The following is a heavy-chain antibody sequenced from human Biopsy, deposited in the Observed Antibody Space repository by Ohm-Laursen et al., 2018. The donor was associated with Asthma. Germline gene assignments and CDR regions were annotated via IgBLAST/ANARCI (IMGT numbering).Heavy chain of an antibody. D-gene: IGHD3-10*01. J-gene: IGHJ6*02. CDR2: ISVYNGNA. CDR3: ARAVDYSHYYGIDV. CDR1: GYTFNSAG. Sequence: ASVKVSCKTSGYTFNSAGITWVRQAPGQGLEWMGWISVYNGNAKVAQKLQDRVTMITDTSTSTAYMELGSLRSDDTAVYFCARAVDYSHYYGIDVWGQGTTVTVS. V-gene: IGHV1-18*01.